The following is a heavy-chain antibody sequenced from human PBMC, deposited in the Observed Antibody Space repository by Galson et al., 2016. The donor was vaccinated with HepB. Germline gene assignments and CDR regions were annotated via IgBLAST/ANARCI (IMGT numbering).Heavy chain of an antibody. D-gene: IGHD7-27*01. Sequence: PALVKPTQTLTLTCTFSGFSLNTSGVGVGWIRQPPGKALEWLALIYWDGDKRYSPSLKNRITITKDTSKNQVALTMTNMDPVDTATYYCAHRLHWVSRLGYYFYFWGQGMLVTVSS. J-gene: IGHJ4*02. CDR3: AHRLHWVSRLGYYFYF. CDR1: GFSLNTSGVG. V-gene: IGHV2-5*02. CDR2: IYWDGDK.